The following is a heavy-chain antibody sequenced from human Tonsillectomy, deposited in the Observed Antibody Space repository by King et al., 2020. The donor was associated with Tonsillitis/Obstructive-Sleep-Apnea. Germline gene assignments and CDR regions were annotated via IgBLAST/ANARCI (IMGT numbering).Heavy chain of an antibody. J-gene: IGHJ6*02. CDR3: ARDKESRGPYYYYGMDV. CDR2: ISSSSSYI. CDR1: GFTFSSYS. V-gene: IGHV3-21*01. Sequence: VQLVESAGGLVKPGGSLRLSCAASGFTFSSYSMNWVRQAPGKGLEWVSSISSSSSYIYYADSVKGRFTISRDNAKNSLYLQMNSLRAEDTAVYYCARDKESRGPYYYYGMDVWGQGTTVTVSS. D-gene: IGHD3-10*01.